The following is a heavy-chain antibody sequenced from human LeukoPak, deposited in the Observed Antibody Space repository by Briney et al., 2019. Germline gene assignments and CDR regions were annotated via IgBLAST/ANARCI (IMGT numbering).Heavy chain of an antibody. Sequence: SETLSLTCTVSGGSISNYYWSWIRQPAGKGLEWIGRIYAGGTASYNPSLKSRVTMSADMSKNQLPLKLTSVTAADTAVYYCTREPVPWGQGTLVTVSS. D-gene: IGHD6-19*01. CDR1: GGSISNYY. J-gene: IGHJ4*02. V-gene: IGHV4-4*07. CDR3: TREPVP. CDR2: IYAGGTA.